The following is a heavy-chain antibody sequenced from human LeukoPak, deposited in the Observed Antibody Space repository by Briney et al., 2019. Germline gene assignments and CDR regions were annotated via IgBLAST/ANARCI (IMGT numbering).Heavy chain of an antibody. Sequence: GESLKISCAASGFSFSSSSMNWVRQAPGRGLEWVSSISSSGKYIYYADSMKGLFTVSRDNARSLVYLEMNSLRAEDTAIYYCSRDVSRDISCYTAWGQGTLVTVSS. CDR1: GFSFSSSS. CDR2: ISSSGKYI. J-gene: IGHJ4*02. D-gene: IGHD2-2*02. CDR3: SRDVSRDISCYTA. V-gene: IGHV3-21*01.